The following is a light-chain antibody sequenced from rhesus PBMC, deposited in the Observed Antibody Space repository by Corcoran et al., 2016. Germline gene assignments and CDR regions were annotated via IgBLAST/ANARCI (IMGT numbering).Light chain of an antibody. CDR3: QHSYGAPFT. CDR1: ENVNNY. CDR2: KAS. V-gene: IGKV1-74*01. Sequence: DIQMTQSPSSLSASVGDRVTITCRASENVNNYLHWYQQKAGKAPKLLIYKASTLQSGVPSSFSGSGSGTDFTLTISSLQPEDCATYYCQHSYGAPFTFGPGTRLDIK. J-gene: IGKJ3*01.